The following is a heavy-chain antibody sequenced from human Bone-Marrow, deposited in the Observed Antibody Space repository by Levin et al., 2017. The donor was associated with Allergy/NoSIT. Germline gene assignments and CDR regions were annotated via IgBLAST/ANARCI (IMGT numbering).Heavy chain of an antibody. Sequence: GGSLRLSCVASGFTFSSYAMSWVRQAPGKGLEWVSVISGSGGTTYYADSVKGRFTISRDTSKNTLSLQMNSLRAEDTAVYYCAKERLPYCSGTSCYMTDYWGQETLVTVSS. D-gene: IGHD2-2*02. CDR2: ISGSGGTT. CDR1: GFTFSSYA. CDR3: AKERLPYCSGTSCYMTDY. V-gene: IGHV3-23*01. J-gene: IGHJ4*02.